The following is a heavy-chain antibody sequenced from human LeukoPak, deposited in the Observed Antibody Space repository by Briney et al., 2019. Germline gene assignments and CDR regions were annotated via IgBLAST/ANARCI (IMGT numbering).Heavy chain of an antibody. V-gene: IGHV3-33*01. J-gene: IGHJ4*02. CDR1: GSTFSSYG. D-gene: IGHD2-2*01. CDR2: IWYDGSNK. Sequence: GGSLRLSCAASGSTFSSYGMHWVRQAPGKGLEWVAVIWYDGSNKYYADSVKGRFTISRDNSKNTLYLQMNSLRAEDTAVYYCARDGAPSYCSSTSCYDYYFDYWGQGTLVTVSS. CDR3: ARDGAPSYCSSTSCYDYYFDY.